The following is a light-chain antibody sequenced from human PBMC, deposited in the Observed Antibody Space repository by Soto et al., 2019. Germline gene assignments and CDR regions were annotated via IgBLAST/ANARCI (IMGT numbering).Light chain of an antibody. CDR1: QGFSTY. J-gene: IGKJ3*01. CDR3: QRYKSAHT. Sequence: DIQMTQSPSSLSASGGDRVTITCRASQGFSTYLAWYQQKPGKVPKLLIYGASTLQSGVPSRFSGSVSGTDFTLTIRSLQPEDFETDYCQRYKSAHTFGPGTKVDIK. V-gene: IGKV1-27*01. CDR2: GAS.